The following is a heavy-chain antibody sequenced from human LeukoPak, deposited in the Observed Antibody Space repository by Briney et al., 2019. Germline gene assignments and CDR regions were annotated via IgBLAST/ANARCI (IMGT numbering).Heavy chain of an antibody. CDR1: GFTFSNYG. Sequence: GTLRLSCAASGFTFSNYGMSWVRQAPGKGLEWIGEINHSGSTNYNPSLKSRVTISVDTSKNQFSLKLSSVTAADTAVYYCARAPTRSYPTHGGFDPWGQGTLVTVSS. J-gene: IGHJ5*02. V-gene: IGHV4-34*01. CDR3: ARAPTRSYPTHGGFDP. D-gene: IGHD3-10*01. CDR2: INHSGST.